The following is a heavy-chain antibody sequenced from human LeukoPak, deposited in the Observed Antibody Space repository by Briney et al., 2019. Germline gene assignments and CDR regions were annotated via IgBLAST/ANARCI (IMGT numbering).Heavy chain of an antibody. V-gene: IGHV3-23*01. CDR1: GFTFSSYA. CDR2: ISGSGGST. D-gene: IGHD6-6*01. CDR3: AKDFRWIAGRPGAFDI. J-gene: IGHJ3*02. Sequence: GGSLRLSCAASGFTFSSYAMSWVRQAPGKGLEWVSAISGSGGSTYYADSVKGRFTISRDNSKNTLYLQMNSLRAEDTAVYYCAKDFRWIAGRPGAFDIWGQGTMVTVSS.